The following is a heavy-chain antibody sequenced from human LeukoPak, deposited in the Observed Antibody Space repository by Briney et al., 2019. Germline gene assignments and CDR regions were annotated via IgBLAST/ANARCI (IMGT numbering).Heavy chain of an antibody. CDR1: GGSISSYY. J-gene: IGHJ3*02. CDR2: IYTSGST. CDR3: ARGLREWYAFDI. V-gene: IGHV4-4*07. D-gene: IGHD3-3*01. Sequence: SETLSLTCTVSGGSISSYYWSWIREPAGKGLEWIGRIYTSGSTNYNPSLKSRVTMSVDTPKNQFSLKLSSVTAADTAMYYCARGLREWYAFDIWGQGTMVTVSS.